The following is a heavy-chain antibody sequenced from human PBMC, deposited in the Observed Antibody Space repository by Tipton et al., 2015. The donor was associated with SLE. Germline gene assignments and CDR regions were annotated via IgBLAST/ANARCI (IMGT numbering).Heavy chain of an antibody. Sequence: SLRLSCAASGFTFSSYWMSWVRQAPGKGLEWVANIKQDGSEKYYVDSVKGRFTISRDNAKNSLYLQMNSLRAEDTAVYYCARDRGDCSGGSCYPSGMDICGQGTTVTVSS. CDR2: IKQDGSEK. D-gene: IGHD2-15*01. CDR3: ARDRGDCSGGSCYPSGMDI. J-gene: IGHJ6*02. CDR1: GFTFSSYW. V-gene: IGHV3-7*01.